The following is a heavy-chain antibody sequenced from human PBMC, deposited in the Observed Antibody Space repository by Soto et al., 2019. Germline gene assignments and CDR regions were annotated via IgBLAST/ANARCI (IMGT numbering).Heavy chain of an antibody. CDR2: ISPNGQGI. CDR1: EFTMTSSG. J-gene: IGHJ4*02. D-gene: IGHD4-4*01. Sequence: GGLRRLACGVGEFTMTSSGVSWVSQAPGKGLEWVSAISPNGQGIWYADSVKGRFTISRDISRNTVFLQMDSLRAEDTAVYYCAKDRQYPRDYFHYWGQGTLVTVSS. V-gene: IGHV3-23*01. CDR3: AKDRQYPRDYFHY.